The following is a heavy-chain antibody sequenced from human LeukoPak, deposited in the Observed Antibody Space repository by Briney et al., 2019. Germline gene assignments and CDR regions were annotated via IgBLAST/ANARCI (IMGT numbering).Heavy chain of an antibody. Sequence: PSQTLSLTCTVSGGSISSGGYYWSWIRQPPGKGLEWIGYIYHSGSTYYNPSLKSRVTISVDRSKNQFSLKLSSVTAADTAVYYCARDRDDAFDIWGQGTMVTVSS. CDR3: ARDRDDAFDI. CDR2: IYHSGST. V-gene: IGHV4-30-2*01. CDR1: GGSISSGGYY. J-gene: IGHJ3*02.